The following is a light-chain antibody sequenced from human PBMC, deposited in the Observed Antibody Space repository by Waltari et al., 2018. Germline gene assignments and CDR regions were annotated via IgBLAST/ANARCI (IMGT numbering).Light chain of an antibody. CDR3: QQYHNWPT. CDR1: QSVSSN. V-gene: IGKV3D-15*01. CDR2: GAS. Sequence: EIVMTQSPATLSVSPGERATLSCRASQSVSSNLAWYQQKPGQAPRLLIYGASTRATGIPARFSGSGSGTEFTLTISSLQSEDFAVYYCQQYHNWPTFDQGTKVEIK. J-gene: IGKJ1*01.